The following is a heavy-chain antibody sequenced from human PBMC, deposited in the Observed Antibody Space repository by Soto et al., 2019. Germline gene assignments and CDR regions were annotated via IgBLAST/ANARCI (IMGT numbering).Heavy chain of an antibody. CDR3: ARVYGYLGYYYYMDV. D-gene: IGHD6-25*01. CDR2: ISSSSSTI. J-gene: IGHJ6*03. CDR1: GFTFSSYS. V-gene: IGHV3-48*01. Sequence: GGSLRLSCAASGFTFSSYSMNWVRQAPGKGLEWVSYISSSSSTIYYADSVKGRFTISRDNAKNSLYLQMNSLRAEDTAVYYCARVYGYLGYYYYMDVWGKGTTVTVSS.